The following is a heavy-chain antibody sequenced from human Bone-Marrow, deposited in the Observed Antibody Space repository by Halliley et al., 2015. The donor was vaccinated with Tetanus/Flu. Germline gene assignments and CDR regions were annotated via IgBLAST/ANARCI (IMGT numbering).Heavy chain of an antibody. Sequence: SGVTLTTYAMSWVRLGPGERLEWVSGISGNGVSTYYADSVKGRFTISRDNSKNTLYLQMNSLRAEDTAVYYCAKDKAGDYSNWGGLDYPDYGMDVRGQGTTVTVSS. CDR2: ISGNGVST. CDR1: GVTLTTYA. J-gene: IGHJ6*02. D-gene: IGHD4-4*01. V-gene: IGHV3-23*01. CDR3: AKDKAGDYSNWGGLDYPDYGMDV.